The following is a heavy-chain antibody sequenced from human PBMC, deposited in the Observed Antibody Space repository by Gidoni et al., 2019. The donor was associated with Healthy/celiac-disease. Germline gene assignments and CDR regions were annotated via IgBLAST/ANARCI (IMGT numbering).Heavy chain of an antibody. V-gene: IGHV3-66*02. Sequence: EVQLVESGGGLVQPGGSLRLSCAASGFTVSSNYMSWVRQAPGKGLEWVSVIDSGGSTYYADSVKGRFTIYRDNSKNTLYLQMNSLRAEDTAVYYCARDRWGYYGSGSELWGQGTLVTVSS. CDR1: GFTVSSNY. D-gene: IGHD3-10*01. J-gene: IGHJ4*02. CDR2: IDSGGST. CDR3: ARDRWGYYGSGSEL.